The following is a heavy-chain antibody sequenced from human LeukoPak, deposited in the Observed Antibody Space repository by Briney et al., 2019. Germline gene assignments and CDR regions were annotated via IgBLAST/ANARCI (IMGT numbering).Heavy chain of an antibody. D-gene: IGHD2-21*02. CDR1: GITFRNYW. CDR3: ARGTIVVVTATCFDY. CDR2: IKQIGSDK. V-gene: IGHV3-7*01. J-gene: IGHJ4*02. Sequence: GSLRLSCAASGITFRNYWMSWVRQAPGKGPEWVANIKQIGSDKNYVDSVKGRFTISRDNAKNSLYLQMNSLRAEDTAVYYCARGTIVVVTATCFDYWGQGTLVTVSS.